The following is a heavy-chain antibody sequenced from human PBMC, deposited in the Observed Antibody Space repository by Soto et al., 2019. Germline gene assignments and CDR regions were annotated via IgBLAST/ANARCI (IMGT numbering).Heavy chain of an antibody. V-gene: IGHV3-23*01. CDR2: IHGDGDYI. D-gene: IGHD1-26*01. Sequence: EVQLLDSGGGLVQPGGSLRLSCAASGFTFSCCAMSWVRQAPGKGLEWVSTIHGDGDYIQYTDSVKCRFTISSENSRTLLYLQMDILLSDDTAVYDSVKNRGGGRYTTRSFASWGRGTLVTVSS. CDR1: GFTFSCCA. CDR3: VKNRGGGRYTTRSFAS. J-gene: IGHJ2*01.